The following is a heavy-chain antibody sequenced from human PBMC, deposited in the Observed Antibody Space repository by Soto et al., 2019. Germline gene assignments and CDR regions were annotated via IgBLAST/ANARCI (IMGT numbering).Heavy chain of an antibody. Sequence: PGGSLRLSCAASGFTFSSYSLSWVRQAPGKGLEWVSSISGSSSYIYYADSVKGRFTSSRDNAKNSLYLQMNSLRAEDTAVYYCARDDYDFWSGLSYGMDVWGQGTTVTVS. D-gene: IGHD3-3*01. CDR2: ISGSSSYI. J-gene: IGHJ6*02. CDR3: ARDDYDFWSGLSYGMDV. CDR1: GFTFSSYS. V-gene: IGHV3-21*01.